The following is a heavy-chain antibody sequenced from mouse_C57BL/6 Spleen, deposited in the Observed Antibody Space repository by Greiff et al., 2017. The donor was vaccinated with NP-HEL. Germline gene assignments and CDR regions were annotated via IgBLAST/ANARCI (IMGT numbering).Heavy chain of an antibody. CDR1: GYTFTSYW. CDR2: IYPSDSET. J-gene: IGHJ2*01. D-gene: IGHD1-1*01. V-gene: IGHV1-61*01. CDR3: ARRTTVVATFDY. Sequence: VQLQQSGAELVRPGSSVKLSCKASGYTFTSYWMDWVKQRPGQGLEWIGNIYPSDSETHYNQKFKDKATLTVDKSSSTAYMQLSSRPSEDPAVYYCARRTTVVATFDYWGQGTTLTVSS.